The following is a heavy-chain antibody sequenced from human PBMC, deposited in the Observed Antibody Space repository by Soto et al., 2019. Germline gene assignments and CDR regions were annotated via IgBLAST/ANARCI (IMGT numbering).Heavy chain of an antibody. V-gene: IGHV4-34*01. D-gene: IGHD3-3*01. J-gene: IGHJ4*02. CDR1: GGSFSDYY. Sequence: QVQLQQWGAGLLKPSETLSLTCPVNGGSFSDYYWTWIRQPPGMGLEWIGEVNHGGSTHYNPSLKSRVSISVDTSKKQFSLNLTFVTAADTAVYYCAREWWSGSLIGGSLGGEGTLVTVSS. CDR3: AREWWSGSLIGGSL. CDR2: VNHGGST.